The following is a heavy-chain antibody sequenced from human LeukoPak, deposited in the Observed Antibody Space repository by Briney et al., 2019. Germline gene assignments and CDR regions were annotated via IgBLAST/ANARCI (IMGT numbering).Heavy chain of an antibody. J-gene: IGHJ4*02. CDR3: ARGGSWTGSFTDFDY. Sequence: PGGSLRLSCAASGFIFSSYWMSWVRQAPGKGLEWVANIKEDGSEKYYVDSVKGRLTISRDNAKNSLYLQMNSLRVEDTAVYYCARGGSWTGSFTDFDYWGQGTLVTVSS. V-gene: IGHV3-7*03. CDR2: IKEDGSEK. D-gene: IGHD3/OR15-3a*01. CDR1: GFIFSSYW.